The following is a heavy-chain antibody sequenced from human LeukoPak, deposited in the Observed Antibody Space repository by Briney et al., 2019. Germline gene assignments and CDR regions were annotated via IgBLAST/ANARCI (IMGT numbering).Heavy chain of an antibody. J-gene: IGHJ5*02. CDR3: ARQAEHCSSTSCDPNWFDP. Sequence: PGASLQISCEGSGSSFTSYWIGWVRQLPGKGLEWMGIIYPGDSDTRYSPSFQGQVTISADKSISTASLQWSSLKASDTAMYYCARQAEHCSSTSCDPNWFDPWGQGTLVTVSS. D-gene: IGHD2-2*01. V-gene: IGHV5-51*01. CDR1: GSSFTSYW. CDR2: IYPGDSDT.